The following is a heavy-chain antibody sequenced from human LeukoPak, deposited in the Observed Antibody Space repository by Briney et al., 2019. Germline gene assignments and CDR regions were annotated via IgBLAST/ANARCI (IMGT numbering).Heavy chain of an antibody. Sequence: PSETLSLTCAVYGGSFSGYYWSWIRQPPGKGLEWIGEINHSGSTNYNPSLKSRVTISVDTSKNQFSLKLSSVTAADTAVYYCARHDSSSGEYAFDIWGQGTMVTVSS. J-gene: IGHJ3*02. CDR3: ARHDSSSGEYAFDI. D-gene: IGHD6-13*01. V-gene: IGHV4-34*01. CDR2: INHSGST. CDR1: GGSFSGYY.